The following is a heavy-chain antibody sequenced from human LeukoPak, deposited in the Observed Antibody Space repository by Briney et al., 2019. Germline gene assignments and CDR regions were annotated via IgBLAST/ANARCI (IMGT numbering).Heavy chain of an antibody. CDR3: AKVLTCSSTSCYRHYGMDV. J-gene: IGHJ6*02. CDR2: ISGSGGST. Sequence: GGSLRLSCAASGFTFSSYAMSWVRQAPGKGLEWVSSISGSGGSTYYADSVKGRFTISRDTSRNTLYLQMNSLRAEDTAVYYCAKVLTCSSTSCYRHYGMDVWGQGTTVTVSS. V-gene: IGHV3-23*01. D-gene: IGHD2-2*02. CDR1: GFTFSSYA.